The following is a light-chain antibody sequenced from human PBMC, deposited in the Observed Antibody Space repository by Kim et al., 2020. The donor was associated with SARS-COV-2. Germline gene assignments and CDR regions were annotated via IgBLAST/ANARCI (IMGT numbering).Light chain of an antibody. J-gene: IGKJ2*01. CDR1: QSFSSW. V-gene: IGKV1-5*03. CDR2: QTS. Sequence: SVSVGDRVTITCRASQSFSSWLAWYQQKPGKAPKLLIYQTSNLESGVPSRFSGSGSGTEFTLTISSLQPDDFATYYCQQYNSYPYTFGQGTKLEI. CDR3: QQYNSYPYT.